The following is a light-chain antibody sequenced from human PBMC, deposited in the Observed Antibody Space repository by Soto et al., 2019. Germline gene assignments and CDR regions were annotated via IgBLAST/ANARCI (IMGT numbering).Light chain of an antibody. J-gene: IGKJ1*01. CDR1: QSVSSSY. CDR2: GAS. Sequence: EIVLTQSPGTLSLSPGERATLSCRASQSVSSSYLAWYQQRPGQAPRLLIYGASNRATGIPDRFSGSGSGTDFTLTISRLEPEDFAEYYCQQYGSSGKFGQGTKADI. CDR3: QQYGSSGK. V-gene: IGKV3-20*01.